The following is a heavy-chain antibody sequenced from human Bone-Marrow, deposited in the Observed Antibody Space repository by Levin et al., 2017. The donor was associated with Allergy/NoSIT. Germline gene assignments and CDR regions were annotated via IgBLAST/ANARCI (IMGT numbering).Heavy chain of an antibody. V-gene: IGHV4-4*07. Sequence: SETLSLTCTVSGGSISSYYWSWIRQPAGKGLEWIGRIYTSGSTNYNPSLKSRVTMSVDTSKNQFSLKLSSVTAADTAVYYCARGLGATTDYDYGMDVWGQGTTVTVSS. CDR2: IYTSGST. D-gene: IGHD1-26*01. J-gene: IGHJ6*02. CDR1: GGSISSYY. CDR3: ARGLGATTDYDYGMDV.